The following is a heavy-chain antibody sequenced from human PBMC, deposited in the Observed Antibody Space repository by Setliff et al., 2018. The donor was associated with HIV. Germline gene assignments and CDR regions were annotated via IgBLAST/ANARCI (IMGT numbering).Heavy chain of an antibody. Sequence: ASVKVSCKASGYTFTSYDINWVRQATGQGLEWMGWMNPNSDNTGYAQKFQGRVTMTRNTSISTAYMELSSLRSEDTAVYYCARGQSPTARGDWFDPWGQGTLVTVSS. V-gene: IGHV1-8*02. CDR3: ARGQSPTARGDWFDP. CDR2: MNPNSDNT. D-gene: IGHD3-10*01. CDR1: GYTFTSYD. J-gene: IGHJ5*02.